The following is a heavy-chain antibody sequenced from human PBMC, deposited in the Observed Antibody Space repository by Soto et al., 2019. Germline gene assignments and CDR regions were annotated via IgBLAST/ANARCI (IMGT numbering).Heavy chain of an antibody. J-gene: IGHJ4*02. D-gene: IGHD3-9*01. CDR1: GFTFSSYA. Sequence: GGSLRLSCAASGFTFSSYAMHWVRQAPGKGLEWVAVISYDGSNKYYADSVKGRFTISRDNSKNTLYLQMNSLRAEDTAVYYCAREGVDDILTGYSIFFDYWGQGTLVTVSS. V-gene: IGHV3-30-3*01. CDR3: AREGVDDILTGYSIFFDY. CDR2: ISYDGSNK.